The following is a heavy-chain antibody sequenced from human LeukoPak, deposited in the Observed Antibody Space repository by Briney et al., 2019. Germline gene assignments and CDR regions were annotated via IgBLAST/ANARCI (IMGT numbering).Heavy chain of an antibody. CDR1: GGSISSYY. D-gene: IGHD3-3*01. V-gene: IGHV4-59*01. CDR2: IYYSGST. CDR3: ARTPITIFGVAHWFDI. J-gene: IGHJ3*02. Sequence: SETLSLTCTVSGGSISSYYWSWIRQPPGKGLEWIGYIYYSGSTNYNPSLKSRVTISVDTSKNQFSLKLSSVTAADTAVYYCARTPITIFGVAHWFDIWGQGTMVTVSS.